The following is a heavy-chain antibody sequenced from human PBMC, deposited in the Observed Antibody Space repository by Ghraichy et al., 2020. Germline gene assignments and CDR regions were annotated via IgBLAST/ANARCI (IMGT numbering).Heavy chain of an antibody. D-gene: IGHD1-26*01. Sequence: SVKVSCKASGGTFSSYAISWVRQAPGQGLEWMGGIIPIFGTANYAQKFQGRVTITADESTSTAYMELSSLRSEDTAVYYCARDQSGSYGGYYFDYWGQGTLVTVSS. CDR2: IIPIFGTA. V-gene: IGHV1-69*13. CDR3: ARDQSGSYGGYYFDY. CDR1: GGTFSSYA. J-gene: IGHJ4*02.